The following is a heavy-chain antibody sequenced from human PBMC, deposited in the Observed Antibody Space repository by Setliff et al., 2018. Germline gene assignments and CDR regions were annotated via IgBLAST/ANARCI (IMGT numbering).Heavy chain of an antibody. CDR1: GGTFSSYG. J-gene: IGHJ6*03. V-gene: IGHV1-69*05. CDR3: VREGVDSRSSTDYRYYMDV. CDR2: TIPILGTT. D-gene: IGHD3-22*01. Sequence: SVKVSCKASGGTFSSYGISWVRQAPGQGLEWMGGTIPILGTTDYAQKFQGRVTIITDESTSTAFMQLSSLRSEDTAVYYCVREGVDSRSSTDYRYYMDVWGKGTTVTVSS.